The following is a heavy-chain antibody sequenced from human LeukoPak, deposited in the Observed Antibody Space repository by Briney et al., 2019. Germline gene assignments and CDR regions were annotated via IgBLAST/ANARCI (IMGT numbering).Heavy chain of an antibody. V-gene: IGHV1-18*01. CDR3: ARDFETYYYDSSGYSY. J-gene: IGHJ4*02. CDR1: GYTFTSYG. CDR2: ISAYNGNT. Sequence: ASVKVSCKASGYTFTSYGISWVRQAPGQGLEWMGWISAYNGNTNYAQKLQGRVTMTTDTSTSTAYMELRSLRSDDTAVYYCARDFETYYYDSSGYSYWGQGTLVTVSS. D-gene: IGHD3-22*01.